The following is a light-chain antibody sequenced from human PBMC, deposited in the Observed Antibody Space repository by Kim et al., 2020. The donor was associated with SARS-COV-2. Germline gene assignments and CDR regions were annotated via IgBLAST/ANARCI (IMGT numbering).Light chain of an antibody. J-gene: IGKJ5*01. CDR1: QSVSSY. CDR2: DAS. Sequence: PGERATLSCRASQSVSSYLAWYQQKPGQAPRLLIYDASNRATGIPTRFSGSGSGTDFTLTISSLEPEDFAVYYCQQRSNWPITFGQGTRLEIK. CDR3: QQRSNWPIT. V-gene: IGKV3-11*01.